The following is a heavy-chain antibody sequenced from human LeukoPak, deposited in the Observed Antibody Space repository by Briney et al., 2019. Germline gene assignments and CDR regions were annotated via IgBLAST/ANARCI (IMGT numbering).Heavy chain of an antibody. V-gene: IGHV3-23*01. Sequence: GGSLRLSCAASGFTFSSYAMSWVRQAPGKGLEWVSAISGSGGSTYYADSVKGRFTISRDNSKNTLYLQMNSLRAEDTAVYYCAKGGCCSSTSCYGVDYWGQGTLVTVSS. CDR1: GFTFSSYA. CDR3: AKGGCCSSTSCYGVDY. CDR2: ISGSGGST. J-gene: IGHJ4*02. D-gene: IGHD2-2*01.